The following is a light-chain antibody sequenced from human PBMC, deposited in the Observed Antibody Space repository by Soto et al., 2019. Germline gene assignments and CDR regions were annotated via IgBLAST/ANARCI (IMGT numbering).Light chain of an antibody. J-gene: IGKJ3*01. CDR3: QQHGSSPFT. Sequence: EIVLTQSPGTLSLSPGARATLSCRDSQSVGSNYLAWYQQKPGQAPRLLIYGASNRATGIPDRFNASGSGTYFTLTISSLTPEDFAVYYCQQHGSSPFTFGPGTKVY. CDR2: GAS. CDR1: QSVGSNY. V-gene: IGKV3-20*01.